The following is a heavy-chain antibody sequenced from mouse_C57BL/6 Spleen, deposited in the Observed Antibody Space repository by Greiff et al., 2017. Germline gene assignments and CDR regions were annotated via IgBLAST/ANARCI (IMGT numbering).Heavy chain of an antibody. CDR3: ARHRELGPFDY. J-gene: IGHJ2*01. CDR2: ISGGGGNT. D-gene: IGHD4-1*01. V-gene: IGHV5-9*01. CDR1: GFTFSSYT. Sequence: DVKLVESGGGLVKPGGSLKLSCAASGFTFSSYTMSWVRQTPEKRLEWVATISGGGGNTYYPDSVKGRFTISRDNAKNTLYLQKSSLRSEDTALYYCARHRELGPFDYWGQGTTLTVSS.